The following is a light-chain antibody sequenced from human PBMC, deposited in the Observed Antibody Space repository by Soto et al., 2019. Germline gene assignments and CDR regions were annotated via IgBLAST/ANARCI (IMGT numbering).Light chain of an antibody. Sequence: NFMLTQPHSVSESPVKTVTISCTRSSGSIASNYVQWYQQRPGSAPTTVIYENNQRPSGVPDRFSGSIDSSSNSASLTISGLKTEDEADYYCQSYGSINADVVFGGGTKLTVL. CDR3: QSYGSINADVV. J-gene: IGLJ2*01. CDR2: ENN. V-gene: IGLV6-57*04. CDR1: SGSIASNY.